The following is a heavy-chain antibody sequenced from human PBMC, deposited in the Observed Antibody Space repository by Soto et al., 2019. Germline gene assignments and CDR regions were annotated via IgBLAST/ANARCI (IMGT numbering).Heavy chain of an antibody. V-gene: IGHV1-18*04. D-gene: IGHD2-15*01. Sequence: SCKASGYTFTSYGISWVRQAPGQGLEWMGWISAYNGNTNYAQKLQGRVTMTTDTSTSTAYMELRSLRSDDTAVYYCARDRIYDYYYGMDVWGQGTTVTVSS. CDR2: ISAYNGNT. CDR1: GYTFTSYG. J-gene: IGHJ6*02. CDR3: ARDRIYDYYYGMDV.